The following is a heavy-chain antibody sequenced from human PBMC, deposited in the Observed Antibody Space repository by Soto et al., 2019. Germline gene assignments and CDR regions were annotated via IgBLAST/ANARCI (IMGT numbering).Heavy chain of an antibody. CDR3: AKGDSSRWSGANWLDP. CDR1: GFTFSSYG. D-gene: IGHD6-19*01. CDR2: ISYDGSNK. J-gene: IGHJ5*02. V-gene: IGHV3-30*18. Sequence: GGSLRLSCAASGFTFSSYGMHWVRQAPGKGLEWVAVISYDGSNKYYADSVKGRFTISRDNSKNTLYLQMNSLRAEDTAVYYCAKGDSSRWSGANWLDPWGQGPLVTVSS.